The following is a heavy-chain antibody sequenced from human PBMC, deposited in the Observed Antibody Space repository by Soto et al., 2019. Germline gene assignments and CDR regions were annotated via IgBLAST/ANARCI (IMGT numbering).Heavy chain of an antibody. CDR1: VGPIRSCY. Sequence: SETMSLTCTVSVGPIRSCYWSWILQPAGKGLEWIGRIYSSGSTNYNPSLKSRVTMSVDTSKNQFSLKLSSVTAADPAVYSCVREISTPIPYYWEAWGQGNLFSGS. V-gene: IGHV4-4*07. CDR2: IYSSGST. D-gene: IGHD1-26*01. J-gene: IGHJ5*02. CDR3: VREISTPIPYYWEA.